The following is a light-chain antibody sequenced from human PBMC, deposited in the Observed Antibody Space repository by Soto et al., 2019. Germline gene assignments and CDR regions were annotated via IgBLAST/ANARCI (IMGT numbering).Light chain of an antibody. CDR1: QSINSE. V-gene: IGKV3-15*01. CDR2: GAS. CDR3: QQGHNGPLT. J-gene: IGKJ2*01. Sequence: EIVMTQSPATLSLSPGERAALSCRARQSINSELAWYQQKPGQPPRLLIYGASTMATGVPARFTGSESGSEFTLTLSGLQSEDFAVYYCQQGHNGPLTFGQGTRLEI.